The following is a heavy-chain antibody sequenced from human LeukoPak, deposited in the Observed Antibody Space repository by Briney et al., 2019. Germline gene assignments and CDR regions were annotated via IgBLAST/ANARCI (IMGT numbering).Heavy chain of an antibody. CDR3: AKGRIAVAHYYGMDV. J-gene: IGHJ6*02. CDR1: GFTFSSYA. CDR2: ISGSGGST. V-gene: IGHV3-23*01. Sequence: HPGGSLRLSCAASGFTFSSYAMSWVRQAPGKGLEWVSAISGSGGSTYYADSVKGRFTISRDNSKNTVDLQMNSLRAEDTAIYYCAKGRIAVAHYYGMDVWGQGTTVTVSS. D-gene: IGHD6-19*01.